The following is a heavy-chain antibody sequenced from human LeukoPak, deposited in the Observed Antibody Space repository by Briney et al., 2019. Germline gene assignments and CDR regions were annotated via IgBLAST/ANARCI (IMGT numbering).Heavy chain of an antibody. V-gene: IGHV4-59*01. J-gene: IGHJ5*02. Sequence: SETLSLTCTVSGGSISSYYWSWIRQPPGKGLEWIGYIYYSGSTNYNPSLKSRVTISVDTSKNQFSLKLSSVTAADTAVYDCAREVHSSSSGNWFDPWGQGTLVTVSS. CDR3: AREVHSSSSGNWFDP. CDR2: IYYSGST. D-gene: IGHD6-6*01. CDR1: GGSISSYY.